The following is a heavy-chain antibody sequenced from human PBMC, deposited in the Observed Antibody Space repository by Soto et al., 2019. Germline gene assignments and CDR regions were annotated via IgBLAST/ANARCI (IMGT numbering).Heavy chain of an antibody. Sequence: GGSLRLSCAGSGFTFSDYWMSWARQAPGKGLEWVANIKYDGSEEYYVNSVRGRFTISRDNAMNSLHLQMNSLRADDTAVYYCARFARGKSASTWGQGTLVTVSS. CDR2: IKYDGSEE. CDR3: ARFARGKSAST. V-gene: IGHV3-7*05. J-gene: IGHJ5*02. CDR1: GFTFSDYW.